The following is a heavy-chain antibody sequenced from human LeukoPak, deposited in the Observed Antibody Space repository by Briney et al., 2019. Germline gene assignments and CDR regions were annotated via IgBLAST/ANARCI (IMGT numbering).Heavy chain of an antibody. CDR3: ARYISGAALLDD. V-gene: IGHV3-7*01. J-gene: IGHJ4*02. D-gene: IGHD6-25*01. Sequence: TGGSLRLSCAASGFSFSRYWMSWVRQAPGKTLEWVANIKEDGSEIHYVDFVKGRFTISRDNAKNLLYLQMNSLRADDTAVYYCARYISGAALLDDWGQGTLVTVSS. CDR2: IKEDGSEI. CDR1: GFSFSRYW.